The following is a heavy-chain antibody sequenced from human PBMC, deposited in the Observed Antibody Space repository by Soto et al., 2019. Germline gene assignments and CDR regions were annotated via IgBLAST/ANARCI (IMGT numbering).Heavy chain of an antibody. CDR2: IYYSGST. D-gene: IGHD1-1*01. CDR3: AGLPFRQTGTDFYYYGMDV. V-gene: IGHV4-59*12. J-gene: IGHJ6*02. CDR1: GGSISSYY. Sequence: SETLSLTCTVSGGSISSYYWSWIRQPPGKGLEWIGYIYYSGSTNYNPSLKSRVTISVDTSKNQFSLKLSSVTAADTAVYYCAGLPFRQTGTDFYYYGMDVWGQGTTVTVSS.